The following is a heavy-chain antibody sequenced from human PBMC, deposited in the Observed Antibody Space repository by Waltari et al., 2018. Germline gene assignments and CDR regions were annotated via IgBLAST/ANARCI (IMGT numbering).Heavy chain of an antibody. Sequence: QVQLVQSGAEVKKPGASVKVSCKVSGYTLTELSMHWVRQAPGKGLEWMGGFDPEDGETIYAQKFQGRVTMTEDTSTNTAYMELSSLGSEDTAVYYCATLGSYRVGAMGDAFDIWGQGTMVTVSS. J-gene: IGHJ3*02. V-gene: IGHV1-24*01. D-gene: IGHD1-26*01. CDR3: ATLGSYRVGAMGDAFDI. CDR2: FDPEDGET. CDR1: GYTLTELS.